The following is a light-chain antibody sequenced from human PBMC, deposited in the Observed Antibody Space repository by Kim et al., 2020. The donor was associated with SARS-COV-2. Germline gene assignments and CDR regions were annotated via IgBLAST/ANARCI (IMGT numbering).Light chain of an antibody. CDR1: TCNIGSDT. J-gene: IGLJ1*01. Sequence: QSVLTQPPSTSGTPGQRVTISCSGSTCNIGSDTVTWFQQLPGTAPKLLIYADSQRPSGVPDRFSGSKSGTSASLAISGLQSEDEADYYCAAWDDSLNSYVFGTGTKVTVL. V-gene: IGLV1-44*01. CDR2: ADS. CDR3: AAWDDSLNSYV.